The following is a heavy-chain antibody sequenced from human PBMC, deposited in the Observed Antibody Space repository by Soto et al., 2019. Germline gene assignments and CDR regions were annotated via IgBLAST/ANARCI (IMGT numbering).Heavy chain of an antibody. CDR3: ARAGCDGGSCYALVGLRYGMDV. Sequence: ESGGGVVQPGRSLRLSCAASGFTFSSYVMHWVRQAPGKGLEWVAIISYDGNNKYYADSVKGRFTISRDNSKNTLYLQMNSLGAEDTAVYYCARAGCDGGSCYALVGLRYGMDVWGQGTTVTVSS. CDR1: GFTFSSYV. CDR2: ISYDGNNK. J-gene: IGHJ6*02. D-gene: IGHD2-15*01. V-gene: IGHV3-30-3*01.